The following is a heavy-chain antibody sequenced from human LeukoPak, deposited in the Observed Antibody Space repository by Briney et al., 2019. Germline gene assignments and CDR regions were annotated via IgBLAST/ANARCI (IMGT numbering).Heavy chain of an antibody. V-gene: IGHV4-39*07. CDR2: IYYSGST. CDR3: ARVHLTMVRGLGAFDI. CDR1: GGSISSSSYY. Sequence: SETLSLTCTVSGGSISSSSYYWGWIRQPPGKGLEWIGSIYYSGSTYYNPSLKSRVAISVDTSKNQFSLKLSSVTAADTAVYYCARVHLTMVRGLGAFDIWGQGTMVTVSS. J-gene: IGHJ3*02. D-gene: IGHD3-10*01.